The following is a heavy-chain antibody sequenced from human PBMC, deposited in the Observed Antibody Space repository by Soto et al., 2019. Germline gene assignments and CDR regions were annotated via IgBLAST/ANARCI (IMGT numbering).Heavy chain of an antibody. CDR2: TGYTSKWYN. V-gene: IGHV6-1*01. Sequence: SQTLSLTCAISGDSISTNNVAWNWIRQSPSGGLEWLGRTGYTSKWYNDYAVSVRSRITINPDTSKNTLYLQMNSLRAKDTAVYYCAKDRSTYYLVPPFDPWGQGTLVTVSS. D-gene: IGHD3-10*01. J-gene: IGHJ5*02. CDR1: GDSISTNNVA. CDR3: AKDRSTYYLVPPFDP.